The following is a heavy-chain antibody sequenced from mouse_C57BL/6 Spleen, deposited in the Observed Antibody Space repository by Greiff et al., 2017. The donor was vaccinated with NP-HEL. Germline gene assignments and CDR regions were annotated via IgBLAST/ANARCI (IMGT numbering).Heavy chain of an antibody. CDR2: IWRGGST. V-gene: IGHV2-5*01. CDR3: AKNGVTKDYYAMDY. CDR1: GFSLTSYG. Sequence: VKLMESGPGLVQPSQSLSITCTVSGFSLTSYGVHWVRQSPGKGLEWLGVIWRGGSTDYNAAFMSRLSITKDNSKSQVFFKMNSLQADDTAIYYRAKNGVTKDYYAMDYWGQGTSVTVSS. J-gene: IGHJ4*01. D-gene: IGHD2-2*01.